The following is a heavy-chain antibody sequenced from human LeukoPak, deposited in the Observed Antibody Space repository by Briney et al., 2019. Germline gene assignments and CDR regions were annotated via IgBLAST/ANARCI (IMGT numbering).Heavy chain of an antibody. Sequence: ASVKVSCKASGYTFTDYYVHWVRQAPGQGLEWMGWINPNSGGADYAQKFQGRVTMTRDTSISTAYMELSRLTSDDTAVYYCARYSGSYRYCDYWGQGTLVTVSS. J-gene: IGHJ4*02. D-gene: IGHD1-26*01. V-gene: IGHV1-2*02. CDR3: ARYSGSYRYCDY. CDR1: GYTFTDYY. CDR2: INPNSGGA.